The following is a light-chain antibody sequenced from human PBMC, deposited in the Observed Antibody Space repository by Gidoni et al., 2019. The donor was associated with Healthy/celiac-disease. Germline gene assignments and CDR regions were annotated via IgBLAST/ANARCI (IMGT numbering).Light chain of an antibody. J-gene: IGLJ1*01. CDR1: SSDVGGYNY. V-gene: IGLV2-14*03. CDR3: SSYTSSSTPYV. Sequence: QSPLTQPASASGSPGQAITISCTGTSSDVGGYNYVSWYQQHPGKAPKLMIYDVSNRPSGVSNRFSGSKSGNTASLTISGLQAEDEADYYCSSYTSSSTPYVFGTGTKVTVL. CDR2: DVS.